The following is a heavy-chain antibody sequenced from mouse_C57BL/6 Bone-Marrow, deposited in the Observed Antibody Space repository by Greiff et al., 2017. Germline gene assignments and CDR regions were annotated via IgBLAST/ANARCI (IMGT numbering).Heavy chain of an antibody. CDR1: GYSITSGYY. J-gene: IGHJ1*03. CDR3: ARVYYGSRGYFDV. Sequence: VQLKESGPGLVKPSQSLSLTCSVTGYSITSGYYWNWIRQFPGNKLEWMGYISYDGSNNYNPSLKNRISITRDTSKNQFFLKLNSVTTEDTATYYCARVYYGSRGYFDVWGTGTTVTVSS. D-gene: IGHD1-1*01. V-gene: IGHV3-6*01. CDR2: ISYDGSN.